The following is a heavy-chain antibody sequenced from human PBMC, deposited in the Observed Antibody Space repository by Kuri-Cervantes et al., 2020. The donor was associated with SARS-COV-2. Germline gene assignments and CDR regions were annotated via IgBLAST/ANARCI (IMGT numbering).Heavy chain of an antibody. V-gene: IGHV3-30*18. CDR2: ISYDGSNK. J-gene: IGHJ4*02. CDR3: AEDGPDGGSYLFDY. Sequence: GGSLRLSCAASGFTFSSYGMHWVRQAPGKGLEWVAVISYDGSNKYYADSVKGRFTISRDNSKNTLYLQMNSLRAEDTAVYYCAEDGPDGGSYLFDYWGQGTLVTVSS. D-gene: IGHD1-26*01. CDR1: GFTFSSYG.